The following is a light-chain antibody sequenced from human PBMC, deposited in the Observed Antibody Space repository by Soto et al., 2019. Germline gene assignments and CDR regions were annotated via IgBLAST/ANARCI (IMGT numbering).Light chain of an antibody. J-gene: IGKJ1*01. CDR3: QQYNDWPRT. CDR1: QKIGRN. V-gene: IGKV3-15*01. Sequence: EIVLTQSPATLSLSPGERGTLSCRASQKIGRNLAWYQQIPGQAPRLLIFRASTRAPGISARFSGGGSETEFSLTISSLQSEDFAVYYCQQYNDWPRTFGQGTKVDI. CDR2: RAS.